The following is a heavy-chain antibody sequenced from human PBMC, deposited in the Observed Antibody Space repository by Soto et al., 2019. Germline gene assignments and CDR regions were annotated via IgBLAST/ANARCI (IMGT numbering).Heavy chain of an antibody. D-gene: IGHD4-17*01. CDR3: ARGPATTVISFDY. J-gene: IGHJ4*02. Sequence: ASVKVSCKASGYTFTGYYMHWVRQAPGQGLEWMGWINPNSGGTNYAQKFQGWVTMTRDTSISTAYMELSRLRSDDTAVYYCARGPATTVISFDYWGQGTLVTVSS. CDR2: INPNSGGT. V-gene: IGHV1-2*04. CDR1: GYTFTGYY.